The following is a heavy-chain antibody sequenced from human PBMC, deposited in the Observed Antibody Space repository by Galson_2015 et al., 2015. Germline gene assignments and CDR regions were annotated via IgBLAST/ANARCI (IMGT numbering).Heavy chain of an antibody. J-gene: IGHJ4*02. V-gene: IGHV1-18*01. Sequence: SVKVSCKASGYTFTSYGVSWVRQAPGQGLEWMGWISAYNGNTNYAQKLQGRVTMTTDTSTSTAYMELRSLRSDDTAVYYCAREGCSGGSCYIYDYWGQGTLVTVSS. CDR2: ISAYNGNT. D-gene: IGHD2-15*01. CDR1: GYTFTSYG. CDR3: AREGCSGGSCYIYDY.